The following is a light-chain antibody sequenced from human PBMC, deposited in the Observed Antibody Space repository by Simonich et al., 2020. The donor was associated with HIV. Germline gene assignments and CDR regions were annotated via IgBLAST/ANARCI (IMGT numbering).Light chain of an antibody. CDR1: QNIAGN. Sequence: EIVMTQYPATLSVSPGERATLSCRASQNIAGNLAWYQHKPGQAPRLLIYYASTRATGVPARFSGSGFGTDFTLTISSMQSEDFAVYYCQQYNNWTSPFTFGPGTEVDIK. CDR3: QQYNNWTSPFT. J-gene: IGKJ3*01. CDR2: YAS. V-gene: IGKV3-15*01.